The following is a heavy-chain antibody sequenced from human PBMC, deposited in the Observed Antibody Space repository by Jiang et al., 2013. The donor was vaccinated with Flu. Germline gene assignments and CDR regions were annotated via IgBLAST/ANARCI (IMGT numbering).Heavy chain of an antibody. J-gene: IGHJ5*02. CDR1: GGSIDPYY. CDR2: APYQSGRT. V-gene: IGHV4-59*13. Sequence: GSGLVKPSETLSLTCTVSGGSIDPYYWSWVRQSPERGLEWIGSAPYQSGRTYSDSDPSLKSRATIFLDTSKNQVSLELRSVTAADTAVYYCARDRRPNSNNWLDLWGRGAVVTVSS. CDR3: ARDRRPNSNNWLDL. D-gene: IGHD1/OR15-1a*01.